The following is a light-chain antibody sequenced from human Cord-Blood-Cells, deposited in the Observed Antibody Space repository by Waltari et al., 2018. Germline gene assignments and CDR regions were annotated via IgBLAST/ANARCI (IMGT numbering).Light chain of an antibody. CDR1: QDISNY. CDR3: QQYDNLPPLT. Sequence: DIQMTQSPSSLSASVGDRVTITCQASQDISNYLNWYQQKPGKAPKLLIYDASNLETGVRSRFSGSGSGTEFTFTISSLQPEDIATYYCQQYDNLPPLTFGGGTKVEIK. J-gene: IGKJ4*01. CDR2: DAS. V-gene: IGKV1-33*01.